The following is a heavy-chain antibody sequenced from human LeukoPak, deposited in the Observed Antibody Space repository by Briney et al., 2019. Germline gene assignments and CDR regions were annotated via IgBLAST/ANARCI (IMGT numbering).Heavy chain of an antibody. CDR1: GYTFTSYA. V-gene: IGHV1-8*02. CDR2: MNPNSGNT. J-gene: IGHJ5*02. D-gene: IGHD3-16*02. Sequence: ASVKVSCKASGYTFTSYAMNWVRQAPGQGLEWMGWMNPNSGNTGYAQKFQGRVTMTRNTSISTAYMELSSLRSEDTAVYYCARELYDYVWGSYRTEYNWFDPWGQGTLVTVSS. CDR3: ARELYDYVWGSYRTEYNWFDP.